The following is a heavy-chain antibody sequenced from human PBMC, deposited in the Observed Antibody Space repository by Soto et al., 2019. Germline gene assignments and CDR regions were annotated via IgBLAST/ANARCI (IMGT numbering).Heavy chain of an antibody. D-gene: IGHD3-9*01. V-gene: IGHV4-39*01. CDR3: ARLEGLATISYYFDF. CDR2: IYYRGNT. J-gene: IGHJ4*02. Sequence: LEILSLTCSVSGDSIISDKYYWGWIRQPPGKGLEWIGSIYYRGNTYYNPSLQTRVTISLDKSKSQFSLRLNSVTAADSAVYFCARLEGLATISYYFDFWGQGAQVTVSS. CDR1: GDSIISDKYY.